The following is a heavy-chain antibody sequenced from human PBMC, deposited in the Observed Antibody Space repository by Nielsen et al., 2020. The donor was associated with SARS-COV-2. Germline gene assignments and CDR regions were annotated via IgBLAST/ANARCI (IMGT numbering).Heavy chain of an antibody. J-gene: IGHJ4*02. CDR3: AKVDIVVVLAAFDY. CDR2: IWYDGSNK. V-gene: IGHV3-33*06. CDR1: GFTFSSYG. Sequence: GESLKISCAASGFTFSSYGMHWVRQAPGKGLEWVAVIWYDGSNKYYADSVKGRFTISRDNSKNTLYLQMNSLRAEDTAVYYCAKVDIVVVLAAFDYWGQGTLVTVSS. D-gene: IGHD2-15*01.